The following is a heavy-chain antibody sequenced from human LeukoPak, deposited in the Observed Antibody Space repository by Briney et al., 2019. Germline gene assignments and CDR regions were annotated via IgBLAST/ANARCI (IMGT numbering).Heavy chain of an antibody. CDR3: ARERPGAAATYYYYYMDV. D-gene: IGHD6-13*01. CDR1: GFTVSSNY. J-gene: IGHJ6*03. V-gene: IGHV3-53*01. Sequence: GGSLRLSCAASGFTVSSNYMSWARQAPGKGLEWVSVIYSGGSTYYADSVKGRFTISRDNSKNTLYLQMNSLRAEDTAVYYCARERPGAAATYYYYYMDVWGKGTTVTVSS. CDR2: IYSGGST.